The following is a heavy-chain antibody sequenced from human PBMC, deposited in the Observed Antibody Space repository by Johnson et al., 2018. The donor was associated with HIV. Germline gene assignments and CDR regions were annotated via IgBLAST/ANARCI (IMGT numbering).Heavy chain of an antibody. CDR3: ARDGVYSSPWDAFDI. CDR2: INSDGSST. D-gene: IGHD6-13*01. J-gene: IGHJ3*02. V-gene: IGHV3-74*01. CDR1: GFTFSSYA. Sequence: VQLVESGGGLVQPGGSLRLSCAASGFTFSSYAMSWVRQAPGKGLVWVSRINSDGSSTSYADSVKGRFTISRDNAKNTLYLQMNSLRAEDTAVYYCARDGVYSSPWDAFDIWGQGTMVIVSS.